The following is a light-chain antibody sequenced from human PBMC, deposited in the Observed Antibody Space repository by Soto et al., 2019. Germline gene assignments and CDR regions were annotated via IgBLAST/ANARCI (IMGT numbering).Light chain of an antibody. CDR1: QSIANW. V-gene: IGKV1-5*01. CDR2: DAS. Sequence: DIQMTQSPSTLSASVGDRVTITCRASQSIANWLAWYQQKPGKAPKLLIYDASSLASGVPSRFSGSGSGTEFTLTIISLQSDDFANYYCQQYNTYETFGQGTKLEIK. J-gene: IGKJ2*01. CDR3: QQYNTYET.